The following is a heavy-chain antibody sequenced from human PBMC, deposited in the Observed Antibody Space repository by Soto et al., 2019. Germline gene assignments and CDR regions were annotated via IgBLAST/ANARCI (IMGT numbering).Heavy chain of an antibody. D-gene: IGHD3-22*01. CDR2: TYYRSKWYN. CDR3: ARDNPVRDDDSSGYTFDI. CDR1: GDSVSSNSAA. Sequence: SQTLSLTCAISGDSVSSNSAAWNWIRQSPSRGLEWLGRTYYRSKWYNDYAVSVKSRITINPDTSKNQFSLQLNSVTPEDTAVYYCARDNPVRDDDSSGYTFDIWGQGTMVTVSS. J-gene: IGHJ3*02. V-gene: IGHV6-1*01.